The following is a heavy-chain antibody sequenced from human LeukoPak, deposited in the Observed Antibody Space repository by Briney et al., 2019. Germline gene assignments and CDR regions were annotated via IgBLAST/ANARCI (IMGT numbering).Heavy chain of an antibody. CDR3: ARDSEPSV. CDR2: IKQDGSEK. Sequence: GGSLRLSCAASGFTFSSYGMHWVRQAPGKGLEWVANIKQDGSEKYYVDSVKGRFTISRDNAKNSLYLQMNSLRAEDTAVYYCARDSEPSVWGQGTLVTVSS. V-gene: IGHV3-7*01. D-gene: IGHD1-26*01. J-gene: IGHJ4*02. CDR1: GFTFSSYG.